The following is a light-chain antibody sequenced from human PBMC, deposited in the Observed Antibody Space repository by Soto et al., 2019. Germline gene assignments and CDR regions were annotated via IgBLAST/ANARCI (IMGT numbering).Light chain of an antibody. J-gene: IGKJ3*01. Sequence: EVVLTQSPGTLSLSPGERATLSCRASQRINNNYLAWYQQKAGQAPRLLIYGASIRATGIPDRFSGSGSGADFTLTISRLEPEDFAVYYCQQYGISPAFTFGPGTKVDIK. V-gene: IGKV3-20*01. CDR2: GAS. CDR1: QRINNNY. CDR3: QQYGISPAFT.